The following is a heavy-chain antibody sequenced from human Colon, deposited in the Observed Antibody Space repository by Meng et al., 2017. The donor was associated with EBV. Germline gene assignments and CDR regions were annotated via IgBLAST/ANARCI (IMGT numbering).Heavy chain of an antibody. Sequence: LPLQASDLGLLQPFQPLSPTCAAPGDSLSSGDYSWSWIRQPPGQGLEWIGYIYHGGTTYNTSLKSRVTISVDNSKNQFSLRLTSVTAADTAVYYCARGPYCGGDCYWFDPWGQGTLVTVSS. J-gene: IGHJ5*02. D-gene: IGHD2-21*02. CDR1: GDSLSSGDYS. V-gene: IGHV4-30-2*01. CDR2: IYHGGTT. CDR3: ARGPYCGGDCYWFDP.